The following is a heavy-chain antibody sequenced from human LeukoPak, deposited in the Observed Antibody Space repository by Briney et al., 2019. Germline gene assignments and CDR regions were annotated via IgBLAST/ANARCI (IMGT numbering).Heavy chain of an antibody. V-gene: IGHV4-39*01. D-gene: IGHD3-3*01. CDR3: ARTYYDFWSGYQVGYFDY. Sequence: PSETLPLTCTVSGGSISSSSYYWGWIRQPPGKGLEWIGSIYYSGSTYYNPSLKSRVTISVDTSKNQFSLKLSSVTAADTAVYYCARTYYDFWSGYQVGYFDYWGQGTPVTVSS. CDR2: IYYSGST. J-gene: IGHJ4*02. CDR1: GGSISSSSYY.